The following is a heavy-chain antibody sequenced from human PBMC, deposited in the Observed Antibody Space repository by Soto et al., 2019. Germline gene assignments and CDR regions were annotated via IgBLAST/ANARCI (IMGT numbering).Heavy chain of an antibody. CDR1: GFTFSSYA. Sequence: QVQLVESGGGVVQPGRSLRLSCAASGFTFSSYAMHWVRQAPGKGLEWVAVISYDGSNKYYADSVKGRFTISRDNSKNTLYLQMNSLRAEDTAVYYCARAPGWLQYPFDYWGQGTLVTVSS. CDR2: ISYDGSNK. J-gene: IGHJ4*02. V-gene: IGHV3-30-3*01. CDR3: ARAPGWLQYPFDY. D-gene: IGHD5-12*01.